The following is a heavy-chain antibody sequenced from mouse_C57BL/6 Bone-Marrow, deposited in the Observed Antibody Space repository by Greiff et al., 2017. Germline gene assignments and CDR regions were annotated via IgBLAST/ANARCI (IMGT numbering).Heavy chain of an antibody. CDR2: ISSGSSTI. CDR3: AREGYDSYYYAMDY. J-gene: IGHJ4*01. Sequence: EVHLVESGGGLVKPGGSLKLSCAASGFTFSDYGMHWVRQAPEKGLEWVAYISSGSSTIYYADTVKGRFTISRDNAKNTLFLQMTSLRSEDTAMYYCAREGYDSYYYAMDYWGQGTSVTVSS. V-gene: IGHV5-17*01. CDR1: GFTFSDYG. D-gene: IGHD2-2*01.